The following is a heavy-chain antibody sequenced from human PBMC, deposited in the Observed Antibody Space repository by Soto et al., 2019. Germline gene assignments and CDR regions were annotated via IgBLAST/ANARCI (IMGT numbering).Heavy chain of an antibody. D-gene: IGHD6-19*01. J-gene: IGHJ4*02. V-gene: IGHV3-23*01. CDR3: ADVTAGYSSGWYGY. Sequence: GGSLILSCAAYGFTFSSYVMVWVRQAPGKGLEWVSAISGSGGSTYYADSVKGRFTISRDNSKNTLYLQMNSLRAEDTAVYYCADVTAGYSSGWYGYWGQGT. CDR1: GFTFSSYV. CDR2: ISGSGGST.